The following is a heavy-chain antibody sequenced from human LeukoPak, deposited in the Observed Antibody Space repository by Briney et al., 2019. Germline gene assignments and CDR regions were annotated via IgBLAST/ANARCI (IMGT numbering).Heavy chain of an antibody. Sequence: PGRSLRLSCAASGFTFSSYAMHWVRQAPGKGPEWVAVISYDGSNKYYADSVKGRFTISRDNSKNTLYLQMNSLRAEDTAVYYCARDGYYYGSGSYYPDYWGQGTLVTVSS. J-gene: IGHJ4*02. D-gene: IGHD3-10*01. CDR3: ARDGYYYGSGSYYPDY. V-gene: IGHV3-30*04. CDR2: ISYDGSNK. CDR1: GFTFSSYA.